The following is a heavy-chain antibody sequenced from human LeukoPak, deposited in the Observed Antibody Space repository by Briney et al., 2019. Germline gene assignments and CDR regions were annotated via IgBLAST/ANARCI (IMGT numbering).Heavy chain of an antibody. CDR1: GYTFTTYD. Sequence: ASVTVSCKASGYTFTTYDINWVRQPPGQGLEWMGWMNPNGINTGSAQKFQGRITMTMNASITTAYMELSSLRSEDTAVYYCARGRMSFVWGQGTLVTVSS. J-gene: IGHJ1*01. CDR3: ARGRMSFV. V-gene: IGHV1-8*01. CDR2: MNPNGINT. D-gene: IGHD3/OR15-3a*01.